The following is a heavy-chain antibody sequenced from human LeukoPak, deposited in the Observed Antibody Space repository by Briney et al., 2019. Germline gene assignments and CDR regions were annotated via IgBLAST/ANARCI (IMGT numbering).Heavy chain of an antibody. D-gene: IGHD6-13*01. J-gene: IGHJ4*02. V-gene: IGHV3-9*01. CDR3: AKDRSSSYLFDY. Sequence: PGGSLRLSCAASGFTFDDYAMHWVRQAPGKGLEWVSGISWNSGSIGYADSVKGRFTISRDNAKNSLYLQMNNLRAEDTALYYCAKDRSSSYLFDYWGQGTLVTVSS. CDR1: GFTFDDYA. CDR2: ISWNSGSI.